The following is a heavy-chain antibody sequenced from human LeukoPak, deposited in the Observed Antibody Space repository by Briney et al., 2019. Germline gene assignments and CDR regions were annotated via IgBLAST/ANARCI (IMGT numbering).Heavy chain of an antibody. Sequence: SGPTPVNPTQTLTLTCTFSGFALSTSGVGVGWIRQPPAKALEWPALIYWNDDKRYSPTLKTRLTITKDTSKIQVVLTMTNMDPVDAARYYCGLPLICSSSCYVGYYMDVWGKGTTVSVSS. CDR2: IYWNDDK. D-gene: IGHD2-2*01. CDR1: GFALSTSGVG. J-gene: IGHJ6*03. V-gene: IGHV2-5*01. CDR3: GLPLICSSSCYVGYYMDV.